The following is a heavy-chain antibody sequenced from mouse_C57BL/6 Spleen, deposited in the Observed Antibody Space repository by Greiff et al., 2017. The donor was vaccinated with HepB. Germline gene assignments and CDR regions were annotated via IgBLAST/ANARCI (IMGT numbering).Heavy chain of an antibody. J-gene: IGHJ3*01. Sequence: QVQLQQPGAELLKPGASVKLSCKASGYTFTSYWMQWVKQRPGQGLEWIGEIDPSDSYTNYNQKFKGKATLTVDTSSSTAYMQLSSLTSEDSAVYYCATYGSSPWFAYWGQGTLVTVSA. CDR1: GYTFTSYW. CDR3: ATYGSSPWFAY. D-gene: IGHD1-1*01. V-gene: IGHV1-50*01. CDR2: IDPSDSYT.